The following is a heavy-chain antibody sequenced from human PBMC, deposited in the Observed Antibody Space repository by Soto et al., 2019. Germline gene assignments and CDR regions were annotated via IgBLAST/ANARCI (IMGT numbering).Heavy chain of an antibody. Sequence: SETLSLTCTVADGSISSGGYSWSWIRQPPGKGLEWIGYIYHSGSTYYNPSLKSRVTISVDRSKNQFSLKLSSVTAADTAVYYCASGQQLVRNYWGQGTLVTVSS. CDR1: DGSISSGGYS. J-gene: IGHJ4*02. V-gene: IGHV4-30-2*01. CDR2: IYHSGST. CDR3: ASGQQLVRNY. D-gene: IGHD6-13*01.